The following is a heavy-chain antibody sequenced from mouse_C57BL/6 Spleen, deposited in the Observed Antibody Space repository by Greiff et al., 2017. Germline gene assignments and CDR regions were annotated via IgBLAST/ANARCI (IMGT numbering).Heavy chain of an antibody. CDR2: ISSGGSYT. J-gene: IGHJ3*01. CDR1: GFTFSSYG. D-gene: IGHD2-5*01. CDR3: ARQDYSNSPFAY. Sequence: EVQGVESGGDLVKPGGSLKLSCAASGFTFSSYGMSWVRQTPDKRLEWVATISSGGSYTYYPDSVKGRFTISRDNAKNTLYLQMSSLKSEDTAMYYCARQDYSNSPFAYWGQGTLVTVSA. V-gene: IGHV5-6*01.